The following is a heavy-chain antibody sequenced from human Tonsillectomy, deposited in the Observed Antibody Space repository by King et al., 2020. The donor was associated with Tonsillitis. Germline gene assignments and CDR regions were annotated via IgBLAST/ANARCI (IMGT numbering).Heavy chain of an antibody. D-gene: IGHD3-22*01. V-gene: IGHV3-11*06. CDR2: ISSSSSYT. Sequence: HVQLVESGGGLVKPGGSLRLSCAASGFTFSDDYMSWIRQAPGKGLEWVSYISSSSSYTNYADSVKGRFTISRDNAKNSLYLQMNSLRAEDTAVYYCARDRGRDYYDSSGYPYDAFDIWGQGTMVTVSS. CDR3: ARDRGRDYYDSSGYPYDAFDI. J-gene: IGHJ3*02. CDR1: GFTFSDDY.